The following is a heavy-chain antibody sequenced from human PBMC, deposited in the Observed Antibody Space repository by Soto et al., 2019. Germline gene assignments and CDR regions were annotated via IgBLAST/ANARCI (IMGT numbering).Heavy chain of an antibody. D-gene: IGHD2-2*01. J-gene: IGHJ5*02. CDR2: IDDSGAST. CDR1: GFTFMNYA. CDR3: AKDVYRSAKMPCFDT. Sequence: GGSLGLACDASGFTFMNYAISWVRQAPGKGLEWVSGIDDSGASTYYADSMKGRFSISRDNSKNTLYLQMHGLRVEDTAVYYCAKDVYRSAKMPCFDTWGQGTLLTVSS. V-gene: IGHV3-23*01.